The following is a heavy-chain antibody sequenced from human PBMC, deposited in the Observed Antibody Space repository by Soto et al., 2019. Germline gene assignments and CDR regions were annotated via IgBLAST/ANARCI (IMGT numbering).Heavy chain of an antibody. Sequence: GASVKVSCKASGYTFTSYAMHWVRQAPGQRLEWMGWINAGNGNTKYSQKFQGRVTITRDTSASTAYMELSSLRSEDTAVYYCARATMVRGVIITKDYWGQGTLVTVSS. CDR1: GYTFTSYA. J-gene: IGHJ4*02. CDR3: ARATMVRGVIITKDY. V-gene: IGHV1-3*01. D-gene: IGHD3-10*01. CDR2: INAGNGNT.